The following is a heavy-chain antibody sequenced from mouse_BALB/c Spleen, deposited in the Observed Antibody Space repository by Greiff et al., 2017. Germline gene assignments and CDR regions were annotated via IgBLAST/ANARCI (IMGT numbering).Heavy chain of an antibody. J-gene: IGHJ4*01. CDR1: GFSLTSYG. CDR2: IWSGGST. CDR3: ARNDGNYDYYAMDY. D-gene: IGHD2-1*01. V-gene: IGHV2-2*02. Sequence: VMLVESGPGLVQPSQSLSITCTVSGFSLTSYGVHWVRQSPGKGLEWLGVIWSGGSTDYNAAFISRLSISKDNSKSQVFFKMNSLQANDTAIYYCARNDGNYDYYAMDYWGQGTSVTVSS.